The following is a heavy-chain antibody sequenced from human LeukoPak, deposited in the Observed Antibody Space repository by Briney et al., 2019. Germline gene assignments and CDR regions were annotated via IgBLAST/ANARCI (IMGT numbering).Heavy chain of an antibody. J-gene: IGHJ4*02. CDR3: ARMGNPATVTTDY. D-gene: IGHD4-17*01. CDR2: IYYSGST. Sequence: SETLSLTCTVSGGSISSGDYYWSWIRQPPGKGLEWIGYIYYSGSTYYNPSLKSRVTISVDTSKNQFSLKLSSVTAADTAVYYCARMGNPATVTTDYCGQGTLVTVSS. CDR1: GGSISSGDYY. V-gene: IGHV4-30-4*01.